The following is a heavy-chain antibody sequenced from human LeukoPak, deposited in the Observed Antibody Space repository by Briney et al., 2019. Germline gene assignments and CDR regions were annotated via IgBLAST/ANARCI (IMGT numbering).Heavy chain of an antibody. D-gene: IGHD6-13*01. CDR1: GLTFSSYA. J-gene: IGHJ4*02. Sequence: QAGGSLRLSCAASGLTFSSYAMSWVRQAPGKGLEWVSGISGNGGGTYYADSVKGRFTTSRDNSKNTLYLQMNSLRVGDTAVYYCAKSFGYSGSWFDNWGQGTLVTVSS. CDR2: ISGNGGGT. V-gene: IGHV3-23*01. CDR3: AKSFGYSGSWFDN.